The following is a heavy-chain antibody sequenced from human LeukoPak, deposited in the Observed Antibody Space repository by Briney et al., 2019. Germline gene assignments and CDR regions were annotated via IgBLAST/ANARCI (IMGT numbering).Heavy chain of an antibody. CDR2: INAGNGNT. V-gene: IGHV1-3*01. D-gene: IGHD2-15*01. CDR3: ARAHIVVVVAATKQGNAFDI. J-gene: IGHJ3*02. Sequence: ASVKVSCKASGYTFTSYAMHWVRQAPGQRLEWMGWINAGNGNTKYSQKFQGRVTITRDTSASTAYMELSSLRSEDTAVYYCARAHIVVVVAATKQGNAFDIWGQGIMVTVSS. CDR1: GYTFTSYA.